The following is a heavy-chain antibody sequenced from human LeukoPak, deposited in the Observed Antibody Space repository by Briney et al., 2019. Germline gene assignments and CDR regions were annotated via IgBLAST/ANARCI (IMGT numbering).Heavy chain of an antibody. Sequence: GGSLRLSCAASGFTFSSYDMHWVRQATGKGLEWVSAIGTAGDTYYPGSVKGRFTISRENAKNSLYLQMNSLRAGDTAVYYCARAVGATYFDYWSQGTLVTVSS. J-gene: IGHJ4*02. CDR3: ARAVGATYFDY. D-gene: IGHD1-26*01. V-gene: IGHV3-13*01. CDR2: IGTAGDT. CDR1: GFTFSSYD.